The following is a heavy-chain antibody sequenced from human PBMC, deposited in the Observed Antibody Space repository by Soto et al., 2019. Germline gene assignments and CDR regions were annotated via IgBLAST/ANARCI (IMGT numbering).Heavy chain of an antibody. D-gene: IGHD6-19*01. V-gene: IGHV4-30-4*02. Sequence: SETLSLTCTVSDDSFRRAHHYGSWIRQPLGKRPEWIGYTYYTGDTKYNPALRSRVTMSEDTSKNQFSLRLSSVTEADTAVYFCARGPAYIDGWRTFDLWGRGILVPVSS. CDR1: DDSFRRAHHY. CDR3: ARGPAYIDGWRTFDL. CDR2: TYYTGDT. J-gene: IGHJ2*01.